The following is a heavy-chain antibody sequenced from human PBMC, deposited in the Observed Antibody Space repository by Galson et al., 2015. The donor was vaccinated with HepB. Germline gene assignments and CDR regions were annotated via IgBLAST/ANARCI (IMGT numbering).Heavy chain of an antibody. Sequence: SLRLSCAASGFTFSSYSMNWVRQAPGKGLEWVSYISSSSSTIYYADSVKGRFTISRDNAKNSLYLQMNSLRDEDTAVYYCARDFSSYDSSGYYSYYYYGMDVWGQGTTVTVSS. V-gene: IGHV3-48*02. J-gene: IGHJ6*02. CDR1: GFTFSSYS. CDR2: ISSSSSTI. D-gene: IGHD3-22*01. CDR3: ARDFSSYDSSGYYSYYYYGMDV.